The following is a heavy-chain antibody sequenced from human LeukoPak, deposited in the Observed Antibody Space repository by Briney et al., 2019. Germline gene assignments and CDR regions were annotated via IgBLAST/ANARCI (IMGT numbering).Heavy chain of an antibody. Sequence: GESLKISCQGSGYSFSNYWIAWVRQMPGKGLECMGIIYPGDSYTTYSPSFRGQVTISADKSITTAYLQWSSLKASDTAMYYCARHALGGRDLSWLDPWGQGTLVTVSS. CDR1: GYSFSNYW. V-gene: IGHV5-51*01. J-gene: IGHJ5*02. CDR2: IYPGDSYT. CDR3: ARHALGGRDLSWLDP.